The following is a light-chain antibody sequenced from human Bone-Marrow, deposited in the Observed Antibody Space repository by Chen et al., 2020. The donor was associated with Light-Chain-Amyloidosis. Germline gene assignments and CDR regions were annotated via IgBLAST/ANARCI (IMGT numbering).Light chain of an antibody. CDR3: QQYYNVPFT. V-gene: IGKV4-1*01. CDR1: QSVLYSSNNQNY. J-gene: IGKJ3*01. CDR2: FAS. Sequence: DIVMTQSPDALAVSLCERATINCKSSQSVLYSSNNQNYLTWYQQKPGQPPKLLIYFASTRESGVPDRFSGSGSGTDFTLTISSLQAEDVAVYYCQQYYNVPFTFGPGTKVDIK.